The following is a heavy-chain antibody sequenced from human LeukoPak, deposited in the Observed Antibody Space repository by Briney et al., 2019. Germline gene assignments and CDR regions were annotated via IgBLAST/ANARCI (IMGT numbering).Heavy chain of an antibody. D-gene: IGHD5-12*01. V-gene: IGHV3-30*18. J-gene: IGHJ4*02. CDR3: AKGGYSGSSHFDY. CDR1: GFTFSSYG. Sequence: GGSLRLSCAASGFTFSSYGMHWVRQAPGKGLEWVAVISYDGSNKYYADSVNGRFTISRDNSKNTLYLQMNSLRAEDTAVYYCAKGGYSGSSHFDYWGQGTLVTVSS. CDR2: ISYDGSNK.